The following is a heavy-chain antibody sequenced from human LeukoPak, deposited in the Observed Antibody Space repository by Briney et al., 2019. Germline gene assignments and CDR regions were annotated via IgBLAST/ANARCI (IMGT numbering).Heavy chain of an antibody. V-gene: IGHV4-30-4*01. J-gene: IGHJ5*02. Sequence: TPSETLSLTCTVSGVSISSRDYYWSWIRQPPGKGLEWIGYISDSGSTRYNPSLKSRVIISVDTSKNHFSLKLTSVTAADTAIYYCAREEAIVTFGIGRSAHNWFDPWGQGTLVTVSS. D-gene: IGHD2-15*01. CDR1: GVSISSRDYY. CDR2: ISDSGST. CDR3: AREEAIVTFGIGRSAHNWFDP.